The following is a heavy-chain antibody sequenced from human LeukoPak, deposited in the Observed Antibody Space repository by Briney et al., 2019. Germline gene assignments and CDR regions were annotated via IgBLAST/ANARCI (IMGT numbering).Heavy chain of an antibody. J-gene: IGHJ4*02. CDR2: IYNAGNT. CDR1: GFAVSSND. CDR3: ASSGRSYRFLEC. V-gene: IGHV3-53*01. Sequence: PGGSLRLSCAASGFAVSSNDVTWVRQAPGKGLEWVSVIYNAGNTDYADSVKGRFTISRDTSKNTLYLLMNTLRAEDTAVYYCASSGRSYRFLECWGQGTLVTVSS. D-gene: IGHD3-10*01.